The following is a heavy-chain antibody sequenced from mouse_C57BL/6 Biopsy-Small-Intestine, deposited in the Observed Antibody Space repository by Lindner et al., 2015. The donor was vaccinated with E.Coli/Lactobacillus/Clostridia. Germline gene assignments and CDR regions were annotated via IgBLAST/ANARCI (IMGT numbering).Heavy chain of an antibody. D-gene: IGHD1-1*02. CDR2: ITPFFSAT. Sequence: SVKVSCKASGDTFSNYAFSWVRQAPGQGPQWMGGITPFFSATTYAEEFKGRVTITADETTNTAYMELNSLRSEDTAVYYCARGRYPSMATKYYFGYWGQGTLVTVSS. CDR3: ARGRYPSMATKYYFGY. J-gene: IGHJ2*01. V-gene: IGHV1-69*02. CDR1: GDTFSNYA.